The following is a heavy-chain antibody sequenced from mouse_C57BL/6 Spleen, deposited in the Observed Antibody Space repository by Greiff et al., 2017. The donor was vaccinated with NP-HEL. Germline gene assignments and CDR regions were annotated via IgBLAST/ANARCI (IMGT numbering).Heavy chain of an antibody. CDR3: ARLIYFYFDY. Sequence: EVQVVESGGDLVKPGGSLKLSCAASGFTLSSYGMSWVRQTPDKRLEWVATISSGGSYTYYPDSVKGRFIISRDNAKNTLYLQMSSLKSEDTAMYYCARLIYFYFDYWGQGTTLTVSS. J-gene: IGHJ2*01. V-gene: IGHV5-6*01. CDR2: ISSGGSYT. D-gene: IGHD2-1*01. CDR1: GFTLSSYG.